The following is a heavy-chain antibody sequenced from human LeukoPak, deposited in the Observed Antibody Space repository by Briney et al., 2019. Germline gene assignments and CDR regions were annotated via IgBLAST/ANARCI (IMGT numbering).Heavy chain of an antibody. CDR2: INHSGST. J-gene: IGHJ4*02. Sequence: SETLSLTCAVYGGSFSGYYWSWIRQPPGKRLEWIGEINHSGSTNYNPSLKSRVTISVDTSKNQFSLKLSSVTAADTAVYYCARDLVAGRTFDYWGQGTLVTVSS. V-gene: IGHV4-34*01. CDR1: GGSFSGYY. D-gene: IGHD6-19*01. CDR3: ARDLVAGRTFDY.